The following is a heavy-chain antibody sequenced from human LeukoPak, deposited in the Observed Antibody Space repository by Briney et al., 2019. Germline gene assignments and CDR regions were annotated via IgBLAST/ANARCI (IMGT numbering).Heavy chain of an antibody. CDR3: ARGGTWEISLAWFDP. J-gene: IGHJ5*02. CDR1: GYIFTDYY. Sequence: GASVKVSCKASGYIFTDYYLHWVRQAPGQGLEWMGWINPSSGDTHYAQNFEGRVTLTRDTSINTVSMELSRLRSDDTAVCYCARGGTWEISLAWFDPWGQGTLVTVSS. V-gene: IGHV1-2*02. D-gene: IGHD3-16*02. CDR2: INPSSGDT.